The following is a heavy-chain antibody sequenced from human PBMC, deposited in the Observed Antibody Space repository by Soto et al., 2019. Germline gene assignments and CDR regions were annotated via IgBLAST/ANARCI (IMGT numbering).Heavy chain of an antibody. J-gene: IGHJ5*02. V-gene: IGHV4-4*02. CDR2: IYYSGST. CDR3: ARVSYYYDSSGYSNWFDP. CDR1: GGSISSSNW. Sequence: SETLSLTCAVSGGSISSSNWWSWVRQPPGKGLEWIGEIYYSGSTNYNPSLKSRVTISVDTSKNQFSLKLSSVTAADTAVYYCARVSYYYDSSGYSNWFDPWGQGTLVTVSS. D-gene: IGHD3-22*01.